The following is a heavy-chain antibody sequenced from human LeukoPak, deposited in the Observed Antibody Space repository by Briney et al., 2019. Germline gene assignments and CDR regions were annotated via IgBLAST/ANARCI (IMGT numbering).Heavy chain of an antibody. CDR3: ARASGGMTTVTN. CDR1: GGSISSSSYY. D-gene: IGHD4-17*01. J-gene: IGHJ4*02. CDR2: IYYSGST. Sequence: SETLSLTCTDSGGSISSSSYYWGWIRQPPGKGLEWIGSIYYSGSTYYNPSLKSRVTISVDTSKNQFSLKLSSVTAADTAVYYCARASGGMTTVTNWGQGTLVTVSS. V-gene: IGHV4-39*07.